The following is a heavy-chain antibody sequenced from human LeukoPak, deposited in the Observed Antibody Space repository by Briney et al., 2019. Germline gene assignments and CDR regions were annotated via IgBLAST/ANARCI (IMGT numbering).Heavy chain of an antibody. V-gene: IGHV3-11*01. Sequence: GGSLRLSCAASGFTFSDYYMSWIRQAPGKGLEWVSYISSGGSTIYYADSVKGRFTISRDNAKKSLYLQMNSLRAEDTAAYYCASGRYGDYHFDYWGQGTLVTVSS. CDR2: ISSGGSTI. D-gene: IGHD4-17*01. CDR1: GFTFSDYY. J-gene: IGHJ4*02. CDR3: ASGRYGDYHFDY.